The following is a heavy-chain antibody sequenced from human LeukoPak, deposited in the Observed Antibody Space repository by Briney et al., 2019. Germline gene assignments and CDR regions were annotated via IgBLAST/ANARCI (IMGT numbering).Heavy chain of an antibody. J-gene: IGHJ5*02. Sequence: SETLSLSCAVYGGSFSGYYWSRIRQPPGKGLEWIGEINHSGSTNYNPSLKSRVTISVDTSKNQFSLKLSSVTAADTAVYYCARGRYYDFWSGYTRHWFDPWGQGTLVTVSS. CDR1: GGSFSGYY. CDR3: ARGRYYDFWSGYTRHWFDP. D-gene: IGHD3-3*01. CDR2: INHSGST. V-gene: IGHV4-34*01.